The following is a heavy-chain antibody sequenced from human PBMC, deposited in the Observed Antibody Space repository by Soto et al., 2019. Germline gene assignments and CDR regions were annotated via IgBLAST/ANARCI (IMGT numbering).Heavy chain of an antibody. Sequence: PGGSLRLSCAASGFTFSSYAMSWVRQAPGKGLEWVSAISGSGGSTYYADSVKGRFTISRDNSKNTLYLQMNSLRAEDTAVYYCAKDWSFMRFGEFLLNDAFDIWGQGTMVTVSS. CDR3: AKDWSFMRFGEFLLNDAFDI. V-gene: IGHV3-23*01. CDR1: GFTFSSYA. D-gene: IGHD3-10*01. J-gene: IGHJ3*02. CDR2: ISGSGGST.